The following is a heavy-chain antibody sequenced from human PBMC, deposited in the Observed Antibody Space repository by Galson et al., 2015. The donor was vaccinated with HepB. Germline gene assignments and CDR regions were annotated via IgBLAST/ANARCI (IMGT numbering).Heavy chain of an antibody. CDR3: ARDSRLELHLNNYYSYGMDV. CDR2: VSGYDGSA. Sequence: SVKVSCKASGYDFNKYGLSWVRQAPGQRPEWMGWVSGYDGSANYSPKFQGRVTMTTEKSTATAFMEMRGLRSDDTAVCYCARDSRLELHLNNYYSYGMDVWGQGTAVIVS. D-gene: IGHD1-7*01. CDR1: GYDFNKYG. V-gene: IGHV1-18*01. J-gene: IGHJ6*02.